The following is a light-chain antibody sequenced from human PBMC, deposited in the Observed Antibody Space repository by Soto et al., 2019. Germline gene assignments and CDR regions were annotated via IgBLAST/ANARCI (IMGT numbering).Light chain of an antibody. V-gene: IGKV3-20*01. CDR1: QTVNINF. CDR3: QHYGSGT. Sequence: EVVLTQSPATLSLAPGDRATLSCRASQTVNINFLAWYQQKPGQAPRLLLYGASSRATGIPDRFSGSGSETDFKLSIRSLEPEDFALYYCQHYGSGTFGQGTRVEIK. CDR2: GAS. J-gene: IGKJ1*01.